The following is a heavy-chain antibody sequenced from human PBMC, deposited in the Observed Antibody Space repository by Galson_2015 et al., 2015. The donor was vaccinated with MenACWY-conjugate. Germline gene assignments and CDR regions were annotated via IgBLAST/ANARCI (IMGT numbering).Heavy chain of an antibody. CDR3: ARLGGNYKTASHFDY. J-gene: IGHJ4*02. V-gene: IGHV3-74*01. CDR2: TNSDGRST. Sequence: SLRLSCAASGFTFSTYWMHWVRQAPGKGLVWVSRTNSDGRSTSYADSVQGRFTISRDNAKNTLYLQMNSLRAEDTAVYYCARLGGNYKTASHFDYWGQGTLVVVSS. CDR1: GFTFSTYW. D-gene: IGHD1-26*01.